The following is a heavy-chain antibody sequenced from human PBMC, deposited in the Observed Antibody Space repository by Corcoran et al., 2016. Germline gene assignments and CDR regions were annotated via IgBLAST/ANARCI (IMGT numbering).Heavy chain of an antibody. CDR2: IKSKTDGGTT. V-gene: IGHV3-15*01. Sequence: EVQLVVSGGGLVKPGGSLRLSCAASGFTFSNAWMSWVRQAPGKGLEWVGRIKSKTDGGTTDYAAPVKGRFTISRDDSKNTLYLQMNSLKAEDTAVYYCTTDPGYSSSFDYWGQGTLVTVSS. J-gene: IGHJ4*02. D-gene: IGHD6-6*01. CDR1: GFTFSNAW. CDR3: TTDPGYSSSFDY.